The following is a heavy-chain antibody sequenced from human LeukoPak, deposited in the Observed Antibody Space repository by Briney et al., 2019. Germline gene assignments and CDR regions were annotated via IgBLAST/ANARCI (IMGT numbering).Heavy chain of an antibody. V-gene: IGHV3-7*01. D-gene: IGHD2-21*01. CDR2: IKQDGSEK. CDR3: ARYCGGDCYGMDV. CDR1: GFTFSSYS. J-gene: IGHJ6*02. Sequence: GGSLRLSCAASGFTFSSYSMKWVRQAPGKGLEWVANIKQDGSEKYYVDSVKGRFTISRDNAKNSLYLQMNSLRAEDTAVYYCARYCGGDCYGMDVWGQGTTVTVSS.